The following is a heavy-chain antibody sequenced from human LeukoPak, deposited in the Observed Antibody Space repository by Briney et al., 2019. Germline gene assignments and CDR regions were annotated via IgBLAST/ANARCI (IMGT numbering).Heavy chain of an antibody. CDR3: ARFDYGDYEYYFDY. D-gene: IGHD4-17*01. CDR2: ISYDGSNK. V-gene: IGHV3-30-3*01. CDR1: GFTFSSYA. J-gene: IGHJ4*02. Sequence: GGSLRLSCAASGFTFSSYAMHWVRQAPGKGLEWVAVISYDGSNKYYAYSVKGRFTISRDNSKNTLYLQMNSLRAEDTAVYYCARFDYGDYEYYFDYWGQGTLVTVSS.